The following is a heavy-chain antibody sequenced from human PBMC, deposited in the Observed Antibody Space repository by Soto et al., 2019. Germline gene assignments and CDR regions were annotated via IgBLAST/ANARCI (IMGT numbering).Heavy chain of an antibody. CDR3: AKPAPVTARIRFDY. CDR2: IDGRDGT. Sequence: EVQLLESGGGLVQPGGSLRLSCAGSGFTFRAYTMAWVRQAPGKGLEWVSGIDGRDGTYYADSVKGRFNISRDSSRNTLFLQMNILSADDTAVYYCAKPAPVTARIRFDYWAQGALVTVSS. V-gene: IGHV3-23*01. J-gene: IGHJ4*02. CDR1: GFTFRAYT. D-gene: IGHD2-21*02.